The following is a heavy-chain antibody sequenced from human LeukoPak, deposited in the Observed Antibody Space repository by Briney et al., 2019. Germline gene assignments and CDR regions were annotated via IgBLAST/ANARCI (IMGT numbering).Heavy chain of an antibody. V-gene: IGHV1-69*02. J-gene: IGHJ4*02. CDR2: IIPILGIA. Sequence: SVKVSCKSSGYTFTGYYIHWVRQAPGQGLEWMGRIIPILGIANYAQKFQGRVTITADKSTSTAYMELSSLRSEDTAVYYCANRYCSGGSCYHNDYWGQGTLVTVSS. CDR1: GYTFTGYY. D-gene: IGHD2-15*01. CDR3: ANRYCSGGSCYHNDY.